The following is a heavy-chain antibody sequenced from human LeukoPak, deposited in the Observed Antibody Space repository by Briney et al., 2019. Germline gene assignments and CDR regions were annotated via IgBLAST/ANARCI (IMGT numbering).Heavy chain of an antibody. J-gene: IGHJ4*02. CDR1: GVPISSHY. CDR3: ARGNGDYVNY. Sequence: SETLSLTCTVSGVPISSHYWSWIRLPPGKGLEWIGYIYYSGSTNYNPSLKSRVSISVDMSKNQFSLKLSSVTAADTAVYYCARGNGDYVNYWGQGTLVTVSS. CDR2: IYYSGST. D-gene: IGHD4-17*01. V-gene: IGHV4-59*11.